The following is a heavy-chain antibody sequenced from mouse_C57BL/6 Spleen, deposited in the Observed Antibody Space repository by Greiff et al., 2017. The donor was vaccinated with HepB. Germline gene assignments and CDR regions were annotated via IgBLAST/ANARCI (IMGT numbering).Heavy chain of an antibody. Sequence: QVQLKQPGAELVKPGASVKLSCKASGYTFTSYWMHWVKQRPGQGLEWIGMIHPNSGSTNYNEKFKSKATLTVDKSSSTAYMQLSSLTSEDSAVYYCARVLYDYAMDYWGQGTSVTVSS. J-gene: IGHJ4*01. V-gene: IGHV1-64*01. CDR3: ARVLYDYAMDY. D-gene: IGHD2-4*01. CDR2: IHPNSGST. CDR1: GYTFTSYW.